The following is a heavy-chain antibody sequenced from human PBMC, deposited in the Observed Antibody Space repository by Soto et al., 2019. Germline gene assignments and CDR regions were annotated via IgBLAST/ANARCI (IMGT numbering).Heavy chain of an antibody. Sequence: ASVKVSCKASGGTFSSYTISWVRQAPGQGLEWMGRIIPILGIANYAQKFQGRVTITADKSTSTAYMELSSLRSEDTAVYYCARDPLSGVRGVSINPEYNWFDPWGQGTLVTVSS. V-gene: IGHV1-69*04. CDR3: ARDPLSGVRGVSINPEYNWFDP. CDR1: GGTFSSYT. J-gene: IGHJ5*02. CDR2: IIPILGIA. D-gene: IGHD3-10*01.